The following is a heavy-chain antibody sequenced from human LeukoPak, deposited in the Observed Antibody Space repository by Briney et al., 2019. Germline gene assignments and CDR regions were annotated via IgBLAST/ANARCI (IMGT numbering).Heavy chain of an antibody. V-gene: IGHV4-39*01. Sequence: SETLSLTCTVSGDPISSSNYYWGWIRQPPGKGLEWIGSLYYSGSTDYNPSLKSRVTISVDTSKNQFSLKLNSVTAADTAVYYCATADCSGGSCFLDYMDVWGKGTTVTISS. D-gene: IGHD2-15*01. CDR2: LYYSGST. J-gene: IGHJ6*03. CDR1: GDPISSSNYY. CDR3: ATADCSGGSCFLDYMDV.